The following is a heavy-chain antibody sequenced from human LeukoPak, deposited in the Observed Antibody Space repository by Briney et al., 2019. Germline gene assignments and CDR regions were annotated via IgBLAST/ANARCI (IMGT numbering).Heavy chain of an antibody. CDR3: ATDWDIIEVPAVYVLPEGDYYYMDV. CDR2: ISAYNGNS. Sequence: ASVKVSCKASGYTFTSFGISWVRQAPGQGLEWMGWISAYNGNSNYAQKLQGRVTMTTDTSTSTAYMELRSLRSDDTAVYYCATDWDIIEVPAVYVLPEGDYYYMDVWGKGNTVTVSS. CDR1: GYTFTSFG. J-gene: IGHJ6*03. V-gene: IGHV1-18*01. D-gene: IGHD2-2*01.